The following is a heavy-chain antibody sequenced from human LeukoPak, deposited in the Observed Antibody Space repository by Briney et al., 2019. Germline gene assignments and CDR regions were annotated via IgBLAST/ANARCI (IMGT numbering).Heavy chain of an antibody. CDR2: INHSGST. J-gene: IGHJ4*02. D-gene: IGHD5-18*01. V-gene: IGHV4-34*01. Sequence: RSSETLSLTCAVYGGSFSGYYWSWIRQSPGKGLEWIGEINHSGSTNYNPSLKGRVTVSVDTSKNQFSLNLSSVTAADTAVYYCARNSYSYGYLTGYYFDFWGQGTLVTVSS. CDR3: ARNSYSYGYLTGYYFDF. CDR1: GGSFSGYY.